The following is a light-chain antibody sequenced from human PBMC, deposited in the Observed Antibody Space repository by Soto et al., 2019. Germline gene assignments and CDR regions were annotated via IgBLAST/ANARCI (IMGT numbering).Light chain of an antibody. CDR1: SSDIGGGYD. Sequence: QSVLTQPPSVSGAPGQRVTISCTGSSSDIGGGYDVHWYQHLPGSVPKLLIYGDTNRPSGVPDLFSGSKSGTSASLAITGLQAEDEADYYCQSYDSSLSGHVVFGGGTKLTVL. J-gene: IGLJ2*01. CDR2: GDT. CDR3: QSYDSSLSGHVV. V-gene: IGLV1-40*01.